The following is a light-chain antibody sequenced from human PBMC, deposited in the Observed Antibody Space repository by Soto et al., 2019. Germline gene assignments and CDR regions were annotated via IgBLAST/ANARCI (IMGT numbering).Light chain of an antibody. CDR3: LQYYGWPKT. J-gene: IGKJ1*01. Sequence: ERVMTQSPAALSVSLGERATLSCRASQSVDNKLAWYQFKPGQAPRLLIYGASTRATGVPTRFSGSGSGTEFTLTIGSLQSEDFAVYHCLQYYGWPKTFGQGTEVEIK. V-gene: IGKV3-15*01. CDR2: GAS. CDR1: QSVDNK.